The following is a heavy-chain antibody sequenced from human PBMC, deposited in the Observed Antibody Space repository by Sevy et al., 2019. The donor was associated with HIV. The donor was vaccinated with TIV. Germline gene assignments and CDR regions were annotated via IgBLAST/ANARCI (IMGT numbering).Heavy chain of an antibody. D-gene: IGHD6-13*01. V-gene: IGHV1-18*01. Sequence: ASVKVSCKASGYTFTSYGISWVRQAPGQGLEWMGWISAYNGNTNYAQKLQGRVTMTTDTSTSTAYMELRSLRSDDTAVYYCARCSDSSRWYLVRRTNHWFDPWGQGTLVTVSS. CDR1: GYTFTSYG. J-gene: IGHJ5*02. CDR3: ARCSDSSRWYLVRRTNHWFDP. CDR2: ISAYNGNT.